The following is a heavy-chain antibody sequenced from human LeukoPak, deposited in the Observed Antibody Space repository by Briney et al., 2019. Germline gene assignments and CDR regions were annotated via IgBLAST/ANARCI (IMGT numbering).Heavy chain of an antibody. D-gene: IGHD2-2*02. CDR3: ARAANRQDTHYFDY. V-gene: IGHV4-34*01. CDR1: GGSFSGYY. J-gene: IGHJ4*02. CDR2: INHSGST. Sequence: PSETLSLTCAVYGGSFSGYYWSWIRQPPGKGLEWIGEINHSGSTNYNPSLKSRVTISVDTSKNQFSLKLSSVTAAGTAVYYCARAANRQDTHYFDYWGQGTLVTVSS.